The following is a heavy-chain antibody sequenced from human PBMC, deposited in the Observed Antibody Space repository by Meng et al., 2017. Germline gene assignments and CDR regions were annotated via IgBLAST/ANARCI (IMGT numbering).Heavy chain of an antibody. CDR3: ARESRMVRGVIGTYYYYYGMDV. D-gene: IGHD3-10*01. V-gene: IGHV4-61*02. CDR1: GGSISSGSYY. Sequence: SETLSLTCTVSGGSISSGSYYWSWIRQPAGKGLEWIGRIYTSGSTNYNPSLKSRATISVDTSKNQFSLKLSSVTAADTAVYYCARESRMVRGVIGTYYYYYGMDVWGQGTTVTVSS. CDR2: IYTSGST. J-gene: IGHJ6*02.